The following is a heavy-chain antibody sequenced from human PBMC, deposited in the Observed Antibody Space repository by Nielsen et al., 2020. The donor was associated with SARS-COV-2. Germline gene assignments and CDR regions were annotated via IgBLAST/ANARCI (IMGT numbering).Heavy chain of an antibody. CDR1: GFTFSSYA. CDR2: ISSSSGFM. J-gene: IGHJ6*02. CDR3: ARDSRPSLGAYYDFWSGYYTLGVNGMDV. D-gene: IGHD3-3*01. Sequence: GESLKISCAASGFTFSSYAMHWVRQAPGKALEWVSYISSSSGFMFYADSVKGRFSISRDNAKNSLYLQMNSLRAEDTAVYYCARDSRPSLGAYYDFWSGYYTLGVNGMDVWGQGTTVTVSS. V-gene: IGHV3-21*06.